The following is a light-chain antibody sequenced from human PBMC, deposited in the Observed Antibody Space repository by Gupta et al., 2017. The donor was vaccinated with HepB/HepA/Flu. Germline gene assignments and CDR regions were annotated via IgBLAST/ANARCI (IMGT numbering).Light chain of an antibody. J-gene: IGLJ1*01. V-gene: IGLV4-69*01. CDR3: QTAGSGIGYV. Sequence: LVLPQSPSASASLGASVPLPCTLSSCHSTHAIAWPQQEPEKGPRFLMRFNSDGSPTKGDGIPDRFSGSRSGAALSLTISRPTQEAEADYYCQTAGSGIGYVFGTGTKVTVL. CDR1: SCHSTHA. CDR2: FNSDGSP.